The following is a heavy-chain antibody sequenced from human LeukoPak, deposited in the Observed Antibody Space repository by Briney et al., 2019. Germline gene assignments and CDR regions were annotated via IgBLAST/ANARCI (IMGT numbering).Heavy chain of an antibody. J-gene: IGHJ6*03. CDR2: IYHSGST. V-gene: IGHV4-61*08. CDR3: AREDIVVVPAAILGQPYYYYYMDV. D-gene: IGHD2-2*01. Sequence: SETLSLTCTVSGGSISSGGYYWRWIRHPPEKGLEWVGYIYHSGSTNYNPSLKSRVSISVDTSKNQFSLKLSSVTAADTAVYYCAREDIVVVPAAILGQPYYYYYMDVWGKGTTVTVSS. CDR1: GGSISSGGYY.